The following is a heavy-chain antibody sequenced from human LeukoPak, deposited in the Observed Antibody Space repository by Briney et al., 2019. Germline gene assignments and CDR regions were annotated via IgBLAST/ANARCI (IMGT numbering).Heavy chain of an antibody. CDR3: ATFITTTAYLLALDY. CDR2: INPNSGGT. J-gene: IGHJ4*02. CDR1: GYIFTGYY. Sequence: ASVKVSCKASGYIFTGYYMHWVRQAPGRGLEWMGWINPNSGGTNSAQKFQGRVTMTRDTSISTVYMELSRLRSDDTAIYYCATFITTTAYLLALDYWGQGTLVTVSS. D-gene: IGHD1-1*01. V-gene: IGHV1-2*02.